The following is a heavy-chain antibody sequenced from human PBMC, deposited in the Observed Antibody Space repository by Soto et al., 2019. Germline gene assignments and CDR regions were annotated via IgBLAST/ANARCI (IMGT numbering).Heavy chain of an antibody. CDR2: ISGSGGST. V-gene: IGHV3-23*01. Sequence: GSLRPSCAASGFTVSSYAMSWVRQATGRGLEWVSAISGSGGSTYYADSVKGRFTISRDNSENTLYLQMNSLRAEDTAVYYCAATPPVAVAGTDYYYGMDVWGQGTTVTVSS. D-gene: IGHD6-19*01. J-gene: IGHJ6*02. CDR3: AATPPVAVAGTDYYYGMDV. CDR1: GFTVSSYA.